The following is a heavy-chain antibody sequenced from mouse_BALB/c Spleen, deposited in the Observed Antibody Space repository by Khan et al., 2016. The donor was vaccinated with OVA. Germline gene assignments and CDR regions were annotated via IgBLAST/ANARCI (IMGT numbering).Heavy chain of an antibody. CDR3: ARKDYYDYDPFPY. V-gene: IGHV3-2*02. J-gene: IGHJ3*01. CDR1: GYSITSEYT. D-gene: IGHD2-4*01. Sequence: QLEESGPGLVKPSQSLSLTCTVTGYSITSEYTWNWIRQFPGNKLEWMGFISYSGNTRYNPSLKSRISITRDTSKNQFFLQLNSVISEDTATYYCARKDYYDYDPFPYWGQGTLVTVSA. CDR2: ISYSGNT.